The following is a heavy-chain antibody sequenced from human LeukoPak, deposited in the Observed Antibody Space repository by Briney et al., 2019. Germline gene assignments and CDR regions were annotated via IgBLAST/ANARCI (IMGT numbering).Heavy chain of an antibody. CDR2: IFYSGNT. CDR1: GGSISSSTYY. J-gene: IGHJ4*02. D-gene: IGHD6-19*01. Sequence: SETLSLTCTVSGGSISSSTYYGGWIRQPPGKGLEWIGSIFYSGNTYYNPSLKSRVTISIDTSKNQFSLKLSSVTAADTAVYYCARVRGWYYFDYWGQGTLVTVSS. CDR3: ARVRGWYYFDY. V-gene: IGHV4-39*07.